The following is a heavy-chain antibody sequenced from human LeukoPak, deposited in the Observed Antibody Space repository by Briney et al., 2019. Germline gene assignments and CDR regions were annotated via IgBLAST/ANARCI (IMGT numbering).Heavy chain of an antibody. J-gene: IGHJ4*02. D-gene: IGHD6-13*01. V-gene: IGHV3-66*01. CDR3: ATGIAAAGNNY. Sequence: GGSLRLSCAASGFTVSSNYMSWVRQAPGRGLEWVSVIYSGGSTYYADSVKGRFTISRDNSKNTLYLQTNSLRAGDTAVYYCATGIAAAGNNYWGQGTLVTVSS. CDR1: GFTVSSNY. CDR2: IYSGGST.